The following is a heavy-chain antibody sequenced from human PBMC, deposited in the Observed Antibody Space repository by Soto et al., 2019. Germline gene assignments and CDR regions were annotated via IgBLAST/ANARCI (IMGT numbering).Heavy chain of an antibody. CDR3: ARSVPAASTDWFNP. CDR1: GGSISNYY. J-gene: IGHJ5*02. CDR2: VSSTGSS. Sequence: PSETLSLTCTVSGGSISNYYWSWIRQSAEKRLEWIGRVSSTGSSYYNPSLKSRVTISVDTSKNQVCLNLTSVTAANTAVYYCARSVPAASTDWFNPWGQGTLVTVS. D-gene: IGHD6-25*01. V-gene: IGHV4-4*07.